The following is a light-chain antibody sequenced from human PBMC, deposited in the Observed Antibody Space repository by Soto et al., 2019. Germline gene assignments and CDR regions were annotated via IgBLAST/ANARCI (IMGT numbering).Light chain of an antibody. CDR3: HRYNSAPLT. V-gene: IGKV1-27*01. J-gene: IGKJ4*01. CDR2: ASS. Sequence: DIQMTQSPSSLSASVGDRVTSTCRASQGISNYLAWYQQKPGEVPKLLIYASSTLKSGVPSRFSGSGSWTDFTLTISSLQPEDVATYYCHRYNSAPLTFGGGTNVEIK. CDR1: QGISNY.